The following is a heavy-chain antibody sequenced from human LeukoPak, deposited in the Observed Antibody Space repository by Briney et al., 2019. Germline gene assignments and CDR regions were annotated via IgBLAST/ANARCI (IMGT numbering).Heavy chain of an antibody. V-gene: IGHV3-30*02. CDR1: GFTFSTHD. D-gene: IGHD1-26*01. Sequence: PGGSLRLSCGASGFTFSTHDMHWVRQAPGKGLEWEAFIRYDGSHEYYADSVKGRFTISRDNSKNTLYLQMNSVRSEDTALYYCAKPSGSGVDYWGQGTRVTVSS. CDR2: IRYDGSHE. J-gene: IGHJ4*01. CDR3: AKPSGSGVDY.